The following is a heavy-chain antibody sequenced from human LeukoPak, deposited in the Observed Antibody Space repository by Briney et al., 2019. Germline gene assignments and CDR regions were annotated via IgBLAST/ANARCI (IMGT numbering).Heavy chain of an antibody. CDR2: ISSDGSNK. D-gene: IGHD3-3*01. Sequence: PGRSLRLSCAASGFTFSSYGMHWLRQAPGKGLEWVAVISSDGSNKYYADCVKGRFTISRDNSKNTLYLQMNSLRAEDTAVYYCAKEYYDFWSGFPPAFDIWGQGTMVPVSS. CDR1: GFTFSSYG. J-gene: IGHJ3*02. V-gene: IGHV3-30*18. CDR3: AKEYYDFWSGFPPAFDI.